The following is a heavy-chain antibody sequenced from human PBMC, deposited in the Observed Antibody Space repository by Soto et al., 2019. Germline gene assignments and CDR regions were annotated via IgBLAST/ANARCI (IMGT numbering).Heavy chain of an antibody. D-gene: IGHD4-4*01. Sequence: SETLSLTCAVSGGSISSGGYSWSWIRQPPGKGLEWIGYIYHSGSTYYNPSLKSRVTISVDRSKNQFPLKLSSVTAADTAVFYCAGGGVTPAYYSGMDVWGQGTTVTVSS. V-gene: IGHV4-30-2*01. CDR1: GGSISSGGYS. CDR3: AGGGVTPAYYSGMDV. CDR2: IYHSGST. J-gene: IGHJ6*02.